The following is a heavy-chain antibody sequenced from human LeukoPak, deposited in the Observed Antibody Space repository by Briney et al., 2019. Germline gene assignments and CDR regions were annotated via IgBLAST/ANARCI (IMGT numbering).Heavy chain of an antibody. CDR2: ISSNGGST. D-gene: IGHD1-1*01. V-gene: IGHV3-64D*09. CDR3: VKPTTGTTYYFDY. CDR1: GPTFSSYA. J-gene: IGHJ4*02. Sequence: PGGSLTPSRSPSGPTFSSYAMQWVRPPPRKGLEYVSAISSNGGSTYYADSVKGRFTISRDNSKNTLYLQMSSLRAEDTAVYYCVKPTTGTTYYFDYWGQGTLVTVSS.